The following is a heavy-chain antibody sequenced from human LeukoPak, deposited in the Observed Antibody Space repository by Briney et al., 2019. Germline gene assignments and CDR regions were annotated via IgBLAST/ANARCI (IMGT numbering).Heavy chain of an antibody. V-gene: IGHV3-7*03. Sequence: PGGSLRLSCAASGFILSNYWMTWVRQSPGKGLEWVANIKEDGSEKYYVDSVKGRFTISRDNAKNSLYLQMNSLRAEDTALYYCAKGGVSGNYYDYFDYWGQGTLVTVSS. CDR1: GFILSNYW. CDR2: IKEDGSEK. D-gene: IGHD1-26*01. J-gene: IGHJ4*02. CDR3: AKGGVSGNYYDYFDY.